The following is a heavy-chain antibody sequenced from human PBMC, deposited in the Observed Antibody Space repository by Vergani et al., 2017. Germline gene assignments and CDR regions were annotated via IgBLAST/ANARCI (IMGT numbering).Heavy chain of an antibody. CDR1: GFSVSNNY. CDR2: IFTGGTT. CDR3: AKMCNWDNSYFYCMDV. V-gene: IGHV3-53*02. D-gene: IGHD1/OR15-1a*01. J-gene: IGHJ6*03. Sequence: EVQLVETGGGLIQPGGSLRLSCVVSGFSVSNNYMSWVRHRPGKGLEWVSFIFTGGTTYYEDSVKGRFTISRDNSKNTVHLQMNSLTAEDKAVYYCAKMCNWDNSYFYCMDVWGKGTTVTVSS.